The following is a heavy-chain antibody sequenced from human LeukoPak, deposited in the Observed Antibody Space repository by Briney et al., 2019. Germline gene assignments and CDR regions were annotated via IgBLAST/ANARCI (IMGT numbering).Heavy chain of an antibody. D-gene: IGHD3-22*01. CDR1: GFTFSNYG. Sequence: GGSLRLSCAASGFTFSNYGMNWVRQAPGKGLEWVSGIGVGGTTYYADSVKGRFTISRDTSKSTLYLQMNILRAEDTAVYYCAKAQGYYDCWGQGTLVTVSS. V-gene: IGHV3-23*01. CDR3: AKAQGYYDC. J-gene: IGHJ4*02. CDR2: IGVGGTT.